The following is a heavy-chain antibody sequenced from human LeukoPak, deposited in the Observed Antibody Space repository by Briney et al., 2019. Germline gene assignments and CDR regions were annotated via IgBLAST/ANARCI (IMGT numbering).Heavy chain of an antibody. CDR1: GYTFTDYY. CDR2: INPNSGAT. Sequence: ASVKVSCNASGYTFTDYYMHWVRQAPGQGLEWMGWINPNSGATNYAQKFQDRVTMTRDTSISTAYMELSSLRAEDTAIYYCTNPPTVTSFHYWGQGNLVTVFS. D-gene: IGHD4-11*01. V-gene: IGHV1-2*02. J-gene: IGHJ4*02. CDR3: TNPPTVTSFHY.